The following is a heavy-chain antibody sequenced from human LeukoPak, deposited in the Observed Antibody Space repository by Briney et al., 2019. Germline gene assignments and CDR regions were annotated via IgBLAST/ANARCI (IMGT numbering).Heavy chain of an antibody. Sequence: GKSLRLSCAASGFTFSNYAMHWVRQAPGKGLEWVALISYDGSNKYYTDSVKGRFTISRDNSKNTLYMQMNSLRVEDTAVYYCAGRIAVAAFDYWGQGTPLTVSS. V-gene: IGHV3-30-3*01. CDR2: ISYDGSNK. CDR3: AGRIAVAAFDY. J-gene: IGHJ4*02. CDR1: GFTFSNYA. D-gene: IGHD6-19*01.